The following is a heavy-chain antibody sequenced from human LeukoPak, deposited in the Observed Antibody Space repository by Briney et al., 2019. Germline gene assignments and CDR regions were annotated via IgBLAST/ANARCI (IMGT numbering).Heavy chain of an antibody. CDR1: GFTFTSSA. V-gene: IGHV1-58*02. D-gene: IGHD3-16*01. CDR2: IVVGSGNT. CDR3: AADSLGRNWYFDL. Sequence: SVKVSCKASGFTFTSSAMQWVRQARGQCLEWIGWIVVGSGNTNHAQKFQERVTITRDMSTSTAYMELSSLRSEDTAVYYCAADSLGRNWYFDLWGRGTLVTVSS. J-gene: IGHJ2*01.